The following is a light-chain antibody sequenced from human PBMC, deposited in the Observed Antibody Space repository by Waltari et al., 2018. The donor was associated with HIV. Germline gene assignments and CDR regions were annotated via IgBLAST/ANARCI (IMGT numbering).Light chain of an antibody. V-gene: IGKV1-39*01. J-gene: IGKJ3*01. CDR1: RAVITK. Sequence: DIQMTQSPSSLSASVGDRVTIACRTGRAVITKLNWYQQKPGTAPKLLMYDASTLQTGAPTRFSGNGSGTDFTLTINNLQPDDFATYFCQQSYDTPLTFGPGTKVEVK. CDR2: DAS. CDR3: QQSYDTPLT.